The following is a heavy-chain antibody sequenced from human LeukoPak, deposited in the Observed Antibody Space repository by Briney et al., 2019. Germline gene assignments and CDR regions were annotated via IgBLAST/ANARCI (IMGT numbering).Heavy chain of an antibody. CDR2: ISGTGGST. V-gene: IGHV3-23*01. CDR3: ARKCYDSSGYSDY. D-gene: IGHD3-22*01. Sequence: GGSLRLSCTASGLSFSSSAMSWVRQAPGKGLEWVSAISGTGGSTYYADSVKGRFTISRDNSKNTLYLQMNSLRAEDTAVYYCARKCYDSSGYSDYWGQGTLVTVSS. CDR1: GLSFSSSA. J-gene: IGHJ4*02.